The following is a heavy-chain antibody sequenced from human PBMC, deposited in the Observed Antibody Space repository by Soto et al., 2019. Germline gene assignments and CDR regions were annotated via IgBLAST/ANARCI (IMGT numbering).Heavy chain of an antibody. J-gene: IGHJ4*02. CDR1: GFTFSSYG. CDR3: AKGRAYYDILTGYLY. CDR2: ISYDGSNK. D-gene: IGHD3-9*01. V-gene: IGHV3-30*18. Sequence: GSLRLSCAASGFTFSSYGMHWVRQAPGKGLEWVAVISYDGSNKYYADSVKGRFTISRDNSKNTLYLQMNSLRAEDTAVYYCAKGRAYYDILTGYLYWGQGTLVTVSS.